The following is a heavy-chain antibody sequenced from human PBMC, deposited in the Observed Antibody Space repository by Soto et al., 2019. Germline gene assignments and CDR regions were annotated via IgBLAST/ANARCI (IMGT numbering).Heavy chain of an antibody. Sequence: SETLSLTCTVSGGSISSGGYYWSWIRQHPGKGLEWIGYIYYSGSTYYNPSLKSRVTISVDTSKNQFSLKLSSVTAAGTAVYYCARATTVVKGRWFDPWGQGTLVTVSS. CDR1: GGSISSGGYY. CDR2: IYYSGST. V-gene: IGHV4-31*03. D-gene: IGHD4-17*01. CDR3: ARATTVVKGRWFDP. J-gene: IGHJ5*02.